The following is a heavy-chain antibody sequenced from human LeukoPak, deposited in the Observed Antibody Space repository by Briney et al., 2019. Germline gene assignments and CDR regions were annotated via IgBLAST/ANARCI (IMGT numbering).Heavy chain of an antibody. Sequence: GGSLRLSCAASGFPFKSYPMTWVRQAPGKGLEWVSAVGDNGGGAFYADSVKGRFSIPKDIFSDTLYLQMDSLTAADTAVYYCMKGGWGSPFDYWGQGALVTVSS. CDR2: VGDNGGGA. CDR1: GFPFKSYP. J-gene: IGHJ4*02. CDR3: MKGGWGSPFDY. D-gene: IGHD7-27*01. V-gene: IGHV3-23*01.